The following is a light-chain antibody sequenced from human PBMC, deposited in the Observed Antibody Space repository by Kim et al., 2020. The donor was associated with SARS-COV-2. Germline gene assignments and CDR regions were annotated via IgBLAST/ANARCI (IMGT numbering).Light chain of an antibody. CDR1: ASNIGRYS. CDR2: RNV. V-gene: IGLV1-47*01. Sequence: VPISCSRSASNIGRYSVSWYQHGPGTAPKLLIYRNVQRPSGVLDRFSGSKSGTSASLAISGLRSEDEAEYFCAAWDENLNGYVFGSGTKVTVL. J-gene: IGLJ1*01. CDR3: AAWDENLNGYV.